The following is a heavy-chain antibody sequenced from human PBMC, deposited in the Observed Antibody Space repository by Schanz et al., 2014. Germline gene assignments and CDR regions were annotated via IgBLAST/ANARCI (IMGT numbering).Heavy chain of an antibody. V-gene: IGHV3-23*01. CDR1: GFTFSSYA. Sequence: VQLLQFGGGVVQPGRSLRLSCAASGFTFSSYAMSWVRQAPGKGLEWVSALSGSGGSTYYADSVKGRFTISRDNAKNSLYLQMNSLRAEDTAVYYCARDGDRLYHNYYMDVWGKGTTVTVSS. CDR3: ARDGDRLYHNYYMDV. D-gene: IGHD4-17*01. CDR2: LSGSGGST. J-gene: IGHJ6*03.